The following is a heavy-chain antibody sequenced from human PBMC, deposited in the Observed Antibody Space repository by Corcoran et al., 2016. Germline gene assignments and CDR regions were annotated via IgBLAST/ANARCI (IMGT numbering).Heavy chain of an antibody. CDR2: IWHDGGRA. Sequence: QVQLVESGGGVVQPGTSLRLSCAASGFTFSAYGMHWVRQAPGKGLEWVASIWHDGGRASYADSVKGRFIISRDNARNTLYLQMSSLRAEDTAFYLCSRDYTASWTPGDWGQGTLVTVSS. CDR3: SRDYTASWTPGD. V-gene: IGHV3-33*01. J-gene: IGHJ4*02. CDR1: GFTFSAYG. D-gene: IGHD3-3*01.